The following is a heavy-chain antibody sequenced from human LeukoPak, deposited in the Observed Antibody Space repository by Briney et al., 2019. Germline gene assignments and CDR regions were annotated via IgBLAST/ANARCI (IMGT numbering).Heavy chain of an antibody. CDR2: IYYSGSS. CDR1: GGSISTYY. J-gene: IGHJ4*02. D-gene: IGHD3-9*01. Sequence: SETLSLTCTVSGGSISTYYWNWIRQPPGKGLEWIGYIYYSGSSNCNPSLKSRVTVSVDTSKNQFSLKLSSVTAADTAVYYCAGGWYDILSGYHDGFDYWGQGTLVTVSS. V-gene: IGHV4-59*08. CDR3: AGGWYDILSGYHDGFDY.